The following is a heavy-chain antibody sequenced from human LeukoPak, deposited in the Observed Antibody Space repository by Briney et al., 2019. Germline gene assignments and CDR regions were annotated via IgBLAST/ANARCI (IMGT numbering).Heavy chain of an antibody. Sequence: VASVKVSCKASGYTFTSYGISWVRQAPGHGLEWMGWISAYNGHTKYAQKLQGRVTMTTDTSTSTAYMELRSLRSDDTAVYYCASRFSGSYFDPWGQGTLVTVSS. CDR1: GYTFTSYG. D-gene: IGHD1-26*01. J-gene: IGHJ5*02. CDR2: ISAYNGHT. V-gene: IGHV1-18*01. CDR3: ASRFSGSYFDP.